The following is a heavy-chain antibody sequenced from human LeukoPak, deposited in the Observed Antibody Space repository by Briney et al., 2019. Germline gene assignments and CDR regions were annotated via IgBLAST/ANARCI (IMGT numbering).Heavy chain of an antibody. J-gene: IGHJ4*02. D-gene: IGHD5-18*01. CDR2: VFDSGRT. Sequence: SETLSLTCTVSGGSMTTHHWNWIRQTPGKGLEWIGYVFDSGRTKVNPSLTSRVTLPTDTSKNQLSLRLSSVTAADTAVYYCTTIKRGDIFGYFDFWGQGILVTVSS. CDR1: GGSMTTHH. V-gene: IGHV4-59*11. CDR3: TTIKRGDIFGYFDF.